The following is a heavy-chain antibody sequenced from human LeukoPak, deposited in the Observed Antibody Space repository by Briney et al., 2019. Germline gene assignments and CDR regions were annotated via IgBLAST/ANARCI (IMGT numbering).Heavy chain of an antibody. Sequence: GRSLRLSCAASGFTFDDYAMHWVRQAPGKGLEWVSGISWNSGSIGYADSVKGRFTISRDNAKNSLYLQMNSLRAEDTALYYCAKSGGPGIDSSSVDYWGQGTLVTVSS. CDR1: GFTFDDYA. CDR2: ISWNSGSI. CDR3: AKSGGPGIDSSSVDY. J-gene: IGHJ4*02. D-gene: IGHD6-6*01. V-gene: IGHV3-9*01.